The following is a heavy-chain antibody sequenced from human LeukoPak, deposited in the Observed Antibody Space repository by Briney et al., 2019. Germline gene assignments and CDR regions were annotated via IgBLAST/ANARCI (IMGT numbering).Heavy chain of an antibody. CDR1: AGSISSNY. CDR2: IYYSGST. CDR3: ARDLPYSSSWESIDY. Sequence: PSETLSLTCTVSAGSISSNYWSWIRQPPGKGLEWIGYIYYSGSTNYNPSLKSQVTISVDTSKNQFSLKLSSVTAADTAVYYCARDLPYSSSWESIDYWGQGTLVTVSS. D-gene: IGHD6-13*01. V-gene: IGHV4-59*01. J-gene: IGHJ4*02.